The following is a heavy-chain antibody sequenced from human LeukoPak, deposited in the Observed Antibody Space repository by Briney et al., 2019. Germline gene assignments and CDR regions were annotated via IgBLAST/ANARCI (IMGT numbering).Heavy chain of an antibody. Sequence: SEALSLTCTVSGGSISSYYWSWIRQPPGKGLEWIGYIYYSGSTNYNPSLKSRVTISVDTSKNQFSLKLSSVTAADTAVYYCARGSNYCSGGSCYDYRGQGTLVTVSS. D-gene: IGHD2-15*01. CDR2: IYYSGST. CDR1: GGSISSYY. V-gene: IGHV4-59*01. J-gene: IGHJ4*02. CDR3: ARGSNYCSGGSCYDY.